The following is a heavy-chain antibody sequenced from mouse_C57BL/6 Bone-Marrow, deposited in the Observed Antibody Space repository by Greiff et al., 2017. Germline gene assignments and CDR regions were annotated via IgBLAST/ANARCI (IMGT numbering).Heavy chain of an antibody. J-gene: IGHJ3*01. Sequence: QVQLQQPGAELVMPGASVKLSCKASGYTFTSYWMHWVKQRPGQGLEWIGEIDPSDSYTNYNQKFKGKSTLTVDKSSSTAYMQLSSLTSEDSAVYYCAREGGLRPGFAYWGQGTLVTVSA. D-gene: IGHD2-4*01. CDR1: GYTFTSYW. V-gene: IGHV1-69*01. CDR2: IDPSDSYT. CDR3: AREGGLRPGFAY.